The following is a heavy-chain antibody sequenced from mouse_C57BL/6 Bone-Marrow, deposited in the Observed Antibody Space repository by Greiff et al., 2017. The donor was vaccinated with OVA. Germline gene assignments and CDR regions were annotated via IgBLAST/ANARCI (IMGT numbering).Heavy chain of an antibody. D-gene: IGHD1-1*01. J-gene: IGHJ4*01. CDR2: IYPGDGDT. Sequence: QVQLQQSGPELVKPGASVKISCKASGYAFSSSWMNWVKQRPGKGLEWIGRIYPGDGDTNYTGKFQGKATLTADNSASTAYMQLSSLTTEDSAVYFCARYYGYAMDYWGQGTSVTVSS. CDR3: ARYYGYAMDY. V-gene: IGHV1-82*01. CDR1: GYAFSSSW.